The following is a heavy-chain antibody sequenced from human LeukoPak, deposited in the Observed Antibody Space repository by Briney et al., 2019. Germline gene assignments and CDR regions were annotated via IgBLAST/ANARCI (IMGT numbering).Heavy chain of an antibody. D-gene: IGHD6-19*01. J-gene: IGHJ4*02. CDR2: IWYDGSNK. Sequence: GGTLRLSCAASGFTFSSYGMHWVRQAPGKGLEWVAVIWYDGSNKYYADSVKGRFTISRDNSKNTLYLQMNSLRAEDTAVYYCARDKYSSGWSPDYWGQGTLVTVSP. CDR1: GFTFSSYG. V-gene: IGHV3-33*01. CDR3: ARDKYSSGWSPDY.